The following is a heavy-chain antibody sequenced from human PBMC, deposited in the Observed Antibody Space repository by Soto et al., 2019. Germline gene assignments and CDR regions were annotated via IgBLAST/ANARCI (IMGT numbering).Heavy chain of an antibody. CDR3: ARDGGPTMGPITMIVVVMNPPYFDY. CDR1: GLTFSSYA. CDR2: ISYDGSNK. Sequence: GRYLRLSCAASGLTFSSYAMHWVRQAPGKGLEWVAVISYDGSNKYYADSVKGRFTISRDNSKNPLYLQMNSLRAEDTAVYYCARDGGPTMGPITMIVVVMNPPYFDYWGQAT. J-gene: IGHJ4*02. V-gene: IGHV3-30-3*01. D-gene: IGHD3-22*01.